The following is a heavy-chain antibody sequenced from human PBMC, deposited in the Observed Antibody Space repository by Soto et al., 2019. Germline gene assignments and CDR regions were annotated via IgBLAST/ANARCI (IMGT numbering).Heavy chain of an antibody. D-gene: IGHD3-22*01. V-gene: IGHV1-2*04. CDR3: ARGLIYYDSSGEPWYFDY. Sequence: GASVKVSCKASGYTFTGYYMHWVRQAPGQGLEWMGWINPNSGGTNYAQKFQGWVTMTRDTSISTAYMELSRLRSDDTAVYYCARGLIYYDSSGEPWYFDYWGQGTLVTVSS. CDR2: INPNSGGT. J-gene: IGHJ4*02. CDR1: GYTFTGYY.